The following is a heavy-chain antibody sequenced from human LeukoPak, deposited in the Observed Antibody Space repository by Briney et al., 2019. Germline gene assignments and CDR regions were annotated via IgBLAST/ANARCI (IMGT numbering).Heavy chain of an antibody. CDR1: GFTFSDYY. Sequence: GGSLRLSCAASGFTFSDYYMSWIRQAPGKGLEWVSYISSSGSTIYYADSVKGRFTISRDHAKNSLYLQMNSLRAEDTAVYYCARDAPFYSSSWPSYYYYGMDVWGQGTTVTVSS. J-gene: IGHJ6*02. V-gene: IGHV3-11*01. CDR3: ARDAPFYSSSWPSYYYYGMDV. D-gene: IGHD6-13*01. CDR2: ISSSGSTI.